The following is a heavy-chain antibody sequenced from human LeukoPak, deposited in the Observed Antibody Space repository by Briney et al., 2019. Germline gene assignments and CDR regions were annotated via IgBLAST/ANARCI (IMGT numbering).Heavy chain of an antibody. V-gene: IGHV1-2*02. CDR3: ARARGQWLIQKRYYFDY. CDR1: GYTFTGYY. J-gene: IGHJ4*02. Sequence: ASVKVSCKASGYTFTGYYMHWVRQAPGQGLEWMGWINPNSGGTNYAQKFQGRVTMTRDTSISTAYMELSRLRSDDTAVYYCARARGQWLIQKRYYFDYWRQGTLVTVSS. D-gene: IGHD6-19*01. CDR2: INPNSGGT.